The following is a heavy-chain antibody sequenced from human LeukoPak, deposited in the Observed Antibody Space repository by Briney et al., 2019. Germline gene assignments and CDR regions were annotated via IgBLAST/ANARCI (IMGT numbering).Heavy chain of an antibody. J-gene: IGHJ4*02. CDR3: AKDPPTRNYYDSSGPPDY. D-gene: IGHD3-22*01. CDR2: IKQDGSEK. CDR1: GFTFSDFW. Sequence: GGSLRLSCAASGFTFSDFWMTWARQAPGKGLEWVANIKQDGSEKYYVDSVKGRFTISRDNANNSLYLQMNSLRAEDTAVYYCAKDPPTRNYYDSSGPPDYWGQGTLVTVSS. V-gene: IGHV3-7*01.